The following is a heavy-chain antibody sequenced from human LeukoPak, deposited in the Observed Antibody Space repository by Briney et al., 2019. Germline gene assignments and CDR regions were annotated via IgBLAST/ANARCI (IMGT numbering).Heavy chain of an antibody. Sequence: SETLSLTCTVSGGSISGSCCYWGWIRQTPGKDLEWIGSTSYSGSTHYNPSFESRVTVSVDTSKNQFFLTLSSVTAADTAVYYCSRTTGDSAIITAHWGQGTLVTVSS. D-gene: IGHD3-16*01. J-gene: IGHJ4*02. V-gene: IGHV4-39*01. CDR1: GGSISGSCCY. CDR3: SRTTGDSAIITAH. CDR2: TSYSGST.